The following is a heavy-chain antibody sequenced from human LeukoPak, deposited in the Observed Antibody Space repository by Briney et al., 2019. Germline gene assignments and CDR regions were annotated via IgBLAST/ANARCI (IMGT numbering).Heavy chain of an antibody. V-gene: IGHV3-9*03. CDR1: GFTFDDCA. CDR2: ISWNSGSI. Sequence: GRSLRLSCAASGFTFDDCAMHWVRQAPGKGLEWVSGISWNSGSIGYADSVKGRFTISRDNAKNSLYLQMNSLRAEDMALYYCATNPRYCSSTSCLGAFDIWGQGTMVTVSS. CDR3: ATNPRYCSSTSCLGAFDI. J-gene: IGHJ3*02. D-gene: IGHD2-2*01.